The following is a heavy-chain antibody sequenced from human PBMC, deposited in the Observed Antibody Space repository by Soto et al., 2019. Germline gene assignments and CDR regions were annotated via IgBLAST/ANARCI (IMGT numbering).Heavy chain of an antibody. D-gene: IGHD2-2*01. CDR2: ISYDGSNK. J-gene: IGHJ6*02. CDR1: GFTFSSYA. CDR3: ARDSWEQYCSSTSCYVYYYYGMDV. V-gene: IGHV3-30-3*01. Sequence: GGSLRLSCAASGFTFSSYAMHWVRQAPGKGLEWVAVISYDGSNKYYADSVKGRFTISRDNSKNTLYLQMNSLRAEDTAVYYCARDSWEQYCSSTSCYVYYYYGMDVWGQGTTVTVSS.